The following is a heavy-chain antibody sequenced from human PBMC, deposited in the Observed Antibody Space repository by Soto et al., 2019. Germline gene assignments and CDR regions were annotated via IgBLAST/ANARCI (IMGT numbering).Heavy chain of an antibody. Sequence: GASVKVSCKASGYTFTSYGISWVRQAPGQGLEWMGWISAYNGNTNYAQKLQGRVTMTTDTSTSTAYMELRSLRSDDTAMYFCARAPPGPSPRWDVWGQGTTVTVSS. V-gene: IGHV1-18*04. D-gene: IGHD3-10*01. CDR2: ISAYNGNT. CDR3: ARAPPGPSPRWDV. J-gene: IGHJ6*02. CDR1: GYTFTSYG.